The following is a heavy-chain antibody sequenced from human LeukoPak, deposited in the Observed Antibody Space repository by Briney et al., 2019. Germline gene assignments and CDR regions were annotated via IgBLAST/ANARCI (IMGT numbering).Heavy chain of an antibody. Sequence: GGSLRLSCAASGFTFSSYAMHWVRQAPGKGLEWVAVISYDGSNKYYADSVKGRFTISRDNSKNTLYLQMNSLRAEDTAVYYCARDLEAAAGSYNWFDPWGQGTLVTVSS. CDR1: GFTFSSYA. CDR2: ISYDGSNK. J-gene: IGHJ5*02. CDR3: ARDLEAAAGSYNWFDP. D-gene: IGHD6-13*01. V-gene: IGHV3-30*04.